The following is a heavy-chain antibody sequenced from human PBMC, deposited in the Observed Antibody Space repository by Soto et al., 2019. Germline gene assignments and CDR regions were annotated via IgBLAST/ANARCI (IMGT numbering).Heavy chain of an antibody. V-gene: IGHV1-18*01. CDR1: GYTFTSYG. CDR2: ISAYDGNT. CDR3: ARGTYYDFWSGYYFFDI. Sequence: ASVKVSCKASGYTFTSYGISWVRQAPGQGLEWMGWISAYDGNTNYAQKLQGRVTMTTDTSTSTAYMELRSLRSDDTAVYYCARGTYYDFWSGYYFFDIWGQGTMVTVSS. D-gene: IGHD3-3*01. J-gene: IGHJ3*02.